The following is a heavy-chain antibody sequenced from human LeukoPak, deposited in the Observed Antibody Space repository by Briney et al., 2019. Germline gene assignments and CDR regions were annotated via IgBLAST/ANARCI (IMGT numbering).Heavy chain of an antibody. J-gene: IGHJ6*04. CDR3: ARDGTPIHSSGWVYMDV. V-gene: IGHV3-48*03. CDR1: GFTFSSYE. D-gene: IGHD6-25*01. CDR2: ISASGTLT. Sequence: GGSLRLSCAASGFTFSSYEMNWVRQAPGKGLEWISYISASGTLTHYADSVEGRFTISRDNAKNSLYLQMNSLRAEDTAVYYCARDGTPIHSSGWVYMDVWGKGTTVTISP.